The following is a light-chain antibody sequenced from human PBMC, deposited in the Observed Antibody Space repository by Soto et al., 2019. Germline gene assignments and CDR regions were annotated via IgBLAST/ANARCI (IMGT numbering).Light chain of an antibody. Sequence: EIVLTQSPGTLSLSPGERATLSCRASQSESSNYLAWYQQRPGQAPRLHIYGASSRATGIPDRFGGSGSGTDFILTNSRLEPEDFAVYHCQQYGSSPRTFGQGTKVEIK. CDR3: QQYGSSPRT. CDR2: GAS. J-gene: IGKJ1*01. CDR1: QSESSNY. V-gene: IGKV3-20*01.